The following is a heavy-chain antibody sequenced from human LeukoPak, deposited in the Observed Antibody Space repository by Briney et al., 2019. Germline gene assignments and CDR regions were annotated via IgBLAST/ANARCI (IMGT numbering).Heavy chain of an antibody. V-gene: IGHV4-34*01. CDR3: ARAGGAAAGRYYYYYYYMDV. D-gene: IGHD6-13*01. J-gene: IGHJ6*03. CDR1: GGSFSGYY. CDR2: INHSGST. Sequence: SETLSLTCAVYGGSFSGYYWSWIRQPPGKGLEWIGEINHSGSTNYNPSLKSRVTISVDTSKNQFSLKLSSVTAADTAVYCCARAGGAAAGRYYYYYYYMDVWGKGTTVTVSS.